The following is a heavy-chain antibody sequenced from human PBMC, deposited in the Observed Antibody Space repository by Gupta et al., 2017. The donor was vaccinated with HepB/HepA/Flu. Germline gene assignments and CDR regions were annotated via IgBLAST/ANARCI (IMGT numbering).Heavy chain of an antibody. CDR3: ARDPGYGQSTSFVP. V-gene: IGHV3-53*01. D-gene: IGHD2-2*03. CDR2: IYSGGNT. J-gene: IGHJ5*02. CDR1: GFTVSSSY. Sequence: EVQVVESGGGLIQPGGSLRLSCAASGFTVSSSYMSWVRQAPGKGLEWVSVIYSGGNTYYADSVKGRFTISRDNSKNTLYLQMNSLRADDTAVYHCARDPGYGQSTSFVPWGQGTLVTVSS.